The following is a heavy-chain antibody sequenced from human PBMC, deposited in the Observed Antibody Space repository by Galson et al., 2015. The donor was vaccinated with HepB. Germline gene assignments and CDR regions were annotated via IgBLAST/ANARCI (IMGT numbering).Heavy chain of an antibody. CDR1: GFTFSRFL. CDR2: IWYDGSYK. CDR3: TRQLLVGGGLDV. D-gene: IGHD6-13*01. Sequence: SLRLSCAASGFTFSRFLMHWVRQAPGKGLEGVAVIWYDGSYKFYADSVKGRFTIPRDNFKNTLDPKLNNLRAEDTAVYYCTRQLLVGGGLDVWGQGTTVTVSS. V-gene: IGHV3-33*08. J-gene: IGHJ6*02.